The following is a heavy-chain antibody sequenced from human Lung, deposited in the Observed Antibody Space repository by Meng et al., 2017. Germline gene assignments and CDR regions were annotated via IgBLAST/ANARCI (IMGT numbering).Heavy chain of an antibody. CDR3: ARGRRNEPLFDY. V-gene: IGHV1-69*13. Sequence: QVQLVQSGAEVKKPGSSVKVACKTSGGSFSTHTFSWVRQAPGQGLEWMGGLIGLFDKTKAAPRFQDRVTFTADESTSAAYMELSSLTFDDTAVYFCARGRRNEPLFDYWGQGTLVTVSS. J-gene: IGHJ4*02. D-gene: IGHD1-14*01. CDR1: GGSFSTHT. CDR2: LIGLFDKT.